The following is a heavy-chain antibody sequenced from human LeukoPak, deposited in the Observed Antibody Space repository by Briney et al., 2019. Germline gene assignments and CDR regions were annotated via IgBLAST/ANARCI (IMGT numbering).Heavy chain of an antibody. CDR3: ARVPDFYYDASDYSCLGY. V-gene: IGHV1-46*01. J-gene: IGHJ4*02. D-gene: IGHD3-22*01. CDR2: FNPSGRST. Sequence: ASVKVSCKASGYTFTDYYIHWVRQAPGQGLEWMGMFNPSGRSTRCAQKFQGRITMTRDTSTSAVYMELSSLRSEDTAVYYCARVPDFYYDASDYSCLGYWGQGTLVTVSS. CDR1: GYTFTDYY.